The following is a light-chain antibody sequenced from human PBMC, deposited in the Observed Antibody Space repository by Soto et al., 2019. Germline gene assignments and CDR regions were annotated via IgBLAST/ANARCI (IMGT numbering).Light chain of an antibody. CDR2: WAS. CDR3: MQATQTPPYT. CDR1: QSLLNTNGYNY. J-gene: IGKJ2*01. Sequence: DIVMTQSPLSLPVTPGEPASISCRSSQSLLNTNGYNYLDWYLQKPGQSPQLLIYWASNRASGVPDRFSGSGSGTDFTLKISRVEAEDAGVYYCMQATQTPPYTFGQGTKLAIK. V-gene: IGKV2-28*01.